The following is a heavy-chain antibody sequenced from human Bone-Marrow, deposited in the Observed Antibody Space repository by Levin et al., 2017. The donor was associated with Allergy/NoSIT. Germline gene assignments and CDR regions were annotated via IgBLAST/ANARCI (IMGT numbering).Heavy chain of an antibody. Sequence: SETLSLTYAVSGGSISSSNWWIWVRQPPGKGLEWIGEIYHSGSTNYNPSLKSRVTMSVDKSKNQFSLKLSSVTAADTAVYYCAREGGAGTYKGFDYWGQGTLVTVS. D-gene: IGHD3-10*01. CDR3: AREGGAGTYKGFDY. CDR1: GGSISSSNW. V-gene: IGHV4-4*02. J-gene: IGHJ4*02. CDR2: IYHSGST.